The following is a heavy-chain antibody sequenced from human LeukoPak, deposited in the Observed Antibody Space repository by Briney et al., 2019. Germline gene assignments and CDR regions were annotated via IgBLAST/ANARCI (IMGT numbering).Heavy chain of an antibody. CDR1: GYSFTSYW. D-gene: IGHD6-19*01. V-gene: IGHV5-51*01. Sequence: PGESLKISCKGSGYSFTSYWIGWVRQMPGKGLEWMGIIYPGDSDTRYSPSFQGQVTISTDKSIRTAYLQWSSLKPSDTAMYYCAKRLGSGWYGDAFDIWGQGTMVTVSS. J-gene: IGHJ3*02. CDR3: AKRLGSGWYGDAFDI. CDR2: IYPGDSDT.